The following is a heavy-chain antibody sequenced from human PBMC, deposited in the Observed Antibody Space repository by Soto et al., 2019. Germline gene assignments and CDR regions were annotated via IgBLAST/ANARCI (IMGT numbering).Heavy chain of an antibody. CDR2: INVDGSYI. J-gene: IGHJ3*01. D-gene: IGHD2-21*02. Sequence: PGGSLRLSCVASDFTFRTHTMHWVRQAPGKGLQWVSSINVDGSYIYSADSLKGRFTVSRDNAKNSLYLQMNSLRVEDTAMYYCATEGDFLIGYVWGQGTMVTVSS. V-gene: IGHV3-21*01. CDR3: ATEGDFLIGYV. CDR1: DFTFRTHT.